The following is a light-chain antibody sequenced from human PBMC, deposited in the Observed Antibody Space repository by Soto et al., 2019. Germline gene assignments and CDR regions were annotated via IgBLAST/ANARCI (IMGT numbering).Light chain of an antibody. J-gene: IGKJ2*01. Sequence: DVLMTQSPLSLPVTLGHPASVSCRTSQSRVHSDGNSYLGWFQQRPCQSPRRLIYKVSNGDSGVPDRFSRSGSDTDFTLKISRVEADDVGFYYCMQGTQWPYTFGQGTQLEIK. CDR1: QSRVHSDGNSY. CDR3: MQGTQWPYT. CDR2: KVS. V-gene: IGKV2-30*02.